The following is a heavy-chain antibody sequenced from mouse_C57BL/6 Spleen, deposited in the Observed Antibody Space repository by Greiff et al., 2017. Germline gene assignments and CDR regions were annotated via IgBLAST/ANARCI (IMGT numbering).Heavy chain of an antibody. J-gene: IGHJ1*03. V-gene: IGHV5-9*01. CDR2: ISGGGGNT. Sequence: EVMLVESGGGLVKPGGSLKLSCAASGFTFSSYTMSWVRQTPEQRLEWVATISGGGGNTYYPDSLKGRFTISRDKAKNTLYLQMSSLRSEDTAVYYCARQSPHWYYEVWGTGTTVTVYS. CDR3: ARQSPHWYYEV. CDR1: GFTFSSYT.